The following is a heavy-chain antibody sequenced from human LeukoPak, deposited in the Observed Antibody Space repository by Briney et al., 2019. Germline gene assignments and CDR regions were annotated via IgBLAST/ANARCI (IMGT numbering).Heavy chain of an antibody. CDR3: ARVGWNFLDY. J-gene: IGHJ4*02. D-gene: IGHD1-7*01. Sequence: SETLSLTCAVYGGSSSGYYWSWIRQPPGKGLEWIGEINHSGSTNYNPSLKSRVTISVDTSKNQFSLKLSSVTAADTAVYYCARVGWNFLDYWGQGTLVTVSS. CDR2: INHSGST. V-gene: IGHV4-34*01. CDR1: GGSSSGYY.